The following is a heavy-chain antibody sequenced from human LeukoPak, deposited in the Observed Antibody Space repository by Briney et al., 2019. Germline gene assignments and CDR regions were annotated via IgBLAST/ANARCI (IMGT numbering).Heavy chain of an antibody. J-gene: IGHJ2*01. Sequence: SETLSLTCTVSGYSISSGYYWGWIRQPPGKGLEWIGSIYHSGSTYYNPSLKSRVTISVDTSKNQFSLKLSSVTAADTAVYYCAQSGYSGYDSPNSYFDLWGRGTLVTVSS. CDR3: AQSGYSGYDSPNSYFDL. V-gene: IGHV4-38-2*02. D-gene: IGHD5-12*01. CDR1: GYSISSGYY. CDR2: IYHSGST.